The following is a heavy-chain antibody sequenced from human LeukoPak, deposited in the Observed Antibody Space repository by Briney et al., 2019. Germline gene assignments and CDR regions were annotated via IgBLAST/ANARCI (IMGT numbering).Heavy chain of an antibody. CDR1: GYTFTSLD. J-gene: IGHJ4*02. Sequence: ASVKVSCKASGYTFTSLDINWVRQATGQGLEWMGWINTNSGHRGYAQQFQGRVTITRDTSISTAYMELTSLRSDDTAVYYCARVDGSPDYWGQGTLVTVSS. V-gene: IGHV1-8*01. CDR2: INTNSGHR. D-gene: IGHD2-15*01. CDR3: ARVDGSPDY.